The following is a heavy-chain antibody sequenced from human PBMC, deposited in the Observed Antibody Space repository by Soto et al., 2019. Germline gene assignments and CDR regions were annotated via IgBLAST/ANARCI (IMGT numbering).Heavy chain of an antibody. CDR1: GFTFSSYA. V-gene: IGHV3-23*01. D-gene: IGHD6-19*01. Sequence: PGGSLRLSCAASGFTFSSYAMSWVRQAPGKGLEWVSTISDSGNSTYSADSVKGRFTISRDNAKNSLYLQMNSLRAEDTAVYYCAREQAVVTDYWGQGTLVTVSS. CDR3: AREQAVVTDY. J-gene: IGHJ4*02. CDR2: ISDSGNST.